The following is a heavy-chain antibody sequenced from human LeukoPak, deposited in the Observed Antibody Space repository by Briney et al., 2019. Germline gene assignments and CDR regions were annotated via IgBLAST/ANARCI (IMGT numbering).Heavy chain of an antibody. V-gene: IGHV3-53*01. Sequence: GSLGFSCEPPGFTVGSNYLSWVGRAQGKGLGGVSVIYSGGSTYSAESVKGGFTISRDNSKSTLYLQMNSLRAENTAVYYCARDTVTTGEVGIYYMDVWGKGTTVTVSS. CDR3: ARDTVTTGEVGIYYMDV. CDR2: IYSGGST. D-gene: IGHD4-11*01. CDR1: GFTVGSNY. J-gene: IGHJ6*03.